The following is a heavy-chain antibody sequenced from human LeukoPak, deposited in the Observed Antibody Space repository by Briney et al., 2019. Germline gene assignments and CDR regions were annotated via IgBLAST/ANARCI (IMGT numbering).Heavy chain of an antibody. D-gene: IGHD3-10*01. CDR3: AREVNFGSGTLDH. J-gene: IGHJ4*02. V-gene: IGHV4-31*03. CDR2: IYYNGYT. Sequence: PSETLSLTCTVSGGSISSSSYYWGWIRQHPGKGLEWIGYIYYNGYTYYNPSLKSRVTISVDTSKNQFSLKLNSVTAADTAVYFCAREVNFGSGTLDHWGQGTLVTVSS. CDR1: GGSISSSSYY.